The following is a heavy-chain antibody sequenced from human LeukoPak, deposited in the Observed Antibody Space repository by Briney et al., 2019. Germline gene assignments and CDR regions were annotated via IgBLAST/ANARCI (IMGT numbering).Heavy chain of an antibody. CDR3: ARGGVYSGSQY. CDR2: IKEDGSER. CDR1: GFTFSSYW. Sequence: GGSLRLTCEVSGFTFSSYWMRWVRETPGKGLEWVANIKEDGSERAYVDSVKGRFTISRDNVKNSLYLQMNSLRAEDAGVYYCARGGVYSGSQYWGQGTLVTVSS. V-gene: IGHV3-7*01. D-gene: IGHD1-26*01. J-gene: IGHJ4*02.